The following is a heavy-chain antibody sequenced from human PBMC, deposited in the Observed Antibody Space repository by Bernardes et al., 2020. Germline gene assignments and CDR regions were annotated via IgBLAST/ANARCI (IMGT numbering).Heavy chain of an antibody. V-gene: IGHV3-74*01. CDR2: INTDGNTT. CDR3: ARYTAKFDY. Sequence: GSLRLSCAAAGFTCSSHWMHWVRQAPGKGLVWVSRINTDGNTTAYADSVKGRFTISRDNAKNTVYLQMNSLRAADTAVYYCARYTAKFDYWGQGTLVTVSS. CDR1: GFTCSSHW. D-gene: IGHD3-16*02. J-gene: IGHJ4*02.